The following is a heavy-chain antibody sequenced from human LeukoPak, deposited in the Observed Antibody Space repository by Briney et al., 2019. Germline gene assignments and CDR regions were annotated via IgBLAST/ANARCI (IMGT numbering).Heavy chain of an antibody. Sequence: GGSLRLSCAASGFTFSSSAMSWVRQAPGKGVEWVSAISNNGGYTYYADSVQGRFTISRDNSKSTLCLQMNSLRAEDTAVYYCAKQLGYCSDGSCYFPYWGQGTLATVSS. D-gene: IGHD2-15*01. CDR1: GFTFSSSA. CDR2: ISNNGGYT. J-gene: IGHJ4*02. V-gene: IGHV3-23*01. CDR3: AKQLGYCSDGSCYFPY.